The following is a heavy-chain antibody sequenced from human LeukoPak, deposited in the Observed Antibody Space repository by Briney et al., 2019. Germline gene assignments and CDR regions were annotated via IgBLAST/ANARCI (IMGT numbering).Heavy chain of an antibody. CDR1: GFTFSSYS. CDR3: ARGPVVQGVITPRYWYFDL. Sequence: GGSLRPSCAASGFTFSSYSMNWVRQAPGKGLEWVSSISSSSSYIYYADSVKGRFTISRDNAKNSLYLQMNSLRAEDTAVYYCARGPVVQGVITPRYWYFDLWGRGTLVTVSS. J-gene: IGHJ2*01. V-gene: IGHV3-21*01. CDR2: ISSSSSYI. D-gene: IGHD3-10*01.